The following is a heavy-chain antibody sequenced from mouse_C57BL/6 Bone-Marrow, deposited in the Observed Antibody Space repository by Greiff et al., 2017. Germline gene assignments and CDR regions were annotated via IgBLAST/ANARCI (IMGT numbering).Heavy chain of an antibody. D-gene: IGHD1-1*01. Sequence: QVQLKQSGAELARPGASVKLSCKASGYTFTSYGISWVKQRTGQGLEWIGEIYPRSGNTYYNEKFKGKATLTADKSSSTAYMELRRLTSEDSAVYFCAREGLHYYGIPAWCAYWGQGTLVTVSA. J-gene: IGHJ3*01. CDR1: GYTFTSYG. V-gene: IGHV1-81*01. CDR3: AREGLHYYGIPAWCAY. CDR2: IYPRSGNT.